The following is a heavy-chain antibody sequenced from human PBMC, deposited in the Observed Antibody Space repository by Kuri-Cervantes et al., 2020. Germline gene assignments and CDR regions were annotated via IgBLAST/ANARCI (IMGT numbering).Heavy chain of an antibody. D-gene: IGHD3-3*01. Sequence: GGSLRLSCVVSGFTFSSHKMHWVRQAPGKGLEWVAVMTNDGGNNYCVDSVKGRCTISRDNSRNTLYLQMNSLRAEDAAVYYCARDQLRFLIELIDYWGQGTLVTVSS. CDR3: ARDQLRFLIELIDY. J-gene: IGHJ4*02. CDR2: MTNDGGNN. V-gene: IGHV3-30*01. CDR1: GFTFSSHK.